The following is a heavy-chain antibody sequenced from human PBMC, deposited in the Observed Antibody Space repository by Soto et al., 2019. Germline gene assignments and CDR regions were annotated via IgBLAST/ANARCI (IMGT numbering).Heavy chain of an antibody. CDR2: IKQDGSEK. V-gene: IGHV3-7*01. CDR1: GFTFSSYW. Sequence: GGSLRLSCAASGFTFSSYWMSWVRQAPGKGLEWVANIKQDGSEKYYVDSVKGRFTISRDNAKNSLYLQMNSLRAEDTAVYYCARVLVGLLWFGESNAVDAFDIWGQGTMVTVSS. J-gene: IGHJ3*02. CDR3: ARVLVGLLWFGESNAVDAFDI. D-gene: IGHD3-10*01.